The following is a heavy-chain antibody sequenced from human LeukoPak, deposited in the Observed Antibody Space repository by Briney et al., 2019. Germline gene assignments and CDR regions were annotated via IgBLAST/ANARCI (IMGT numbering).Heavy chain of an antibody. J-gene: IGHJ4*02. Sequence: PGGSLRLSCAASGFSFSSYPMNWVRQAPGKGLEWVSVIYSGGSTYYADSVKGRFTISRDNSKNTLYLQMNSLRAEDTAVYYCARDGYSSGWDYWGQGTLVTVSS. D-gene: IGHD6-19*01. CDR3: ARDGYSSGWDY. CDR1: GFSFSSYP. V-gene: IGHV3-53*01. CDR2: IYSGGST.